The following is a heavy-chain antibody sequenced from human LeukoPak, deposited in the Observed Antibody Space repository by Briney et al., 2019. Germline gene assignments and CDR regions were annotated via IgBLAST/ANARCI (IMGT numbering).Heavy chain of an antibody. CDR1: GFTFSRYW. Sequence: GGSLRLSCAASGFTFSRYWMHWVRQGPGKGLEWVSSISSSSSYIYYADSVKGRFTISRDNAKNSLYLQMNSLRAEDTAVYYCARDFSSSWYSTEAFDYWGQGTLVTVSS. V-gene: IGHV3-21*01. CDR3: ARDFSSSWYSTEAFDY. D-gene: IGHD6-13*01. CDR2: ISSSSSYI. J-gene: IGHJ4*02.